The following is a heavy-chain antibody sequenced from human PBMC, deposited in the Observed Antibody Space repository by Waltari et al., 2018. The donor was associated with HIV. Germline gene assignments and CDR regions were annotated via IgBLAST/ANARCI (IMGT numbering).Heavy chain of an antibody. Sequence: EVQLVESGGGLVQPGGSLGLSCAASGFSFNSYSMNWVRQAPGKGLEWVSYISTSSRTIYYADSVRGRFTISRDNAKKSLYLQMNSLRDEDTAVYYCARVAMYYYGSGEKYYFDYWGQGTLVTVSS. V-gene: IGHV3-48*02. D-gene: IGHD3-10*01. J-gene: IGHJ4*02. CDR2: ISTSSRTI. CDR3: ARVAMYYYGSGEKYYFDY. CDR1: GFSFNSYS.